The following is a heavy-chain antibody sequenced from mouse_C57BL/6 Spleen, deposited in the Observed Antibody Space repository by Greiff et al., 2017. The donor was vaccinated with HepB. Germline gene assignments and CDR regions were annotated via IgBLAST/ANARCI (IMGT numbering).Heavy chain of an antibody. D-gene: IGHD2-4*01. CDR2: ISSGSSTI. V-gene: IGHV5-17*01. Sequence: EVKVVESGGGLVKPGGSLKLSCAASGFTFSDYGMHWVRQAPEKGLEWVAYISSGSSTIYYADTVKGRFTISRDNAKNTLFLQMTSLRSEDTAMYYCAGDKMIPFDYWGQGTTLTVSS. CDR1: GFTFSDYG. CDR3: AGDKMIPFDY. J-gene: IGHJ2*01.